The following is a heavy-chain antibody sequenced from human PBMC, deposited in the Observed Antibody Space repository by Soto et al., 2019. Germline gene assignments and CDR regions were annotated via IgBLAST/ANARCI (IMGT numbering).Heavy chain of an antibody. D-gene: IGHD5-12*01. V-gene: IGHV4-61*01. CDR3: ARAVATYYYYYGMDV. Sequence: TLSLTCTVSGDSVSSATYYWSWIRQPPGKGLEWIGYIYSRENTKYNPSLKSRVTMSVDTSKNQFSLNLSSVTAADTAVYYCARAVATYYYYYGMDVWGQGTTVTVSS. J-gene: IGHJ6*02. CDR2: IYSRENT. CDR1: GDSVSSATYY.